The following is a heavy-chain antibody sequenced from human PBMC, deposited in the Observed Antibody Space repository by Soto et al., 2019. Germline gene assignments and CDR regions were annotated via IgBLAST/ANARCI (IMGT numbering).Heavy chain of an antibody. J-gene: IGHJ5*02. Sequence: GGALRVSCSASVFTFSSYAMHWVRQAPGKGLEYVSAISSNGGSTYYADSVKGRFTISRDNSKNTLYLQMSSLRAEDTAVYYCVKNLRPYYDFWSGYYDLDPWGQGTLVTVSS. CDR3: VKNLRPYYDFWSGYYDLDP. V-gene: IGHV3-64D*06. CDR1: VFTFSSYA. D-gene: IGHD3-3*01. CDR2: ISSNGGST.